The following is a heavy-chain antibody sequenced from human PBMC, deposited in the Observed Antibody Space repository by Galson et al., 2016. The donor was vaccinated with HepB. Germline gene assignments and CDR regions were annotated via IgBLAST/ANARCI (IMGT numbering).Heavy chain of an antibody. CDR2: ISDSGGTI. J-gene: IGHJ3*02. CDR3: ARDDSPEPRGKDALDM. D-gene: IGHD1-14*01. V-gene: IGHV3-48*03. CDR1: GFTISRHE. Sequence: SLRLSCAASGFTISRHEMNWVRQAPGKELEWVSYISDSGGTIYYADSVKGRFTISRDNAKNSLYLQMNSLRAEDTALYYCARDDSPEPRGKDALDMWGQGTVVTVSS.